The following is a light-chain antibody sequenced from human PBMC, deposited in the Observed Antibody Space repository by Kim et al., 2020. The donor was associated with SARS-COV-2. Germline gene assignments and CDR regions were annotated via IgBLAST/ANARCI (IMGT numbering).Light chain of an antibody. CDR2: SND. J-gene: IGLJ1*01. CDR1: SPNIGRNY. V-gene: IGLV1-47*01. CDR3: ATWDDSLKV. Sequence: PGQKVSISCSGRSPNIGRNYVFWYQQLPGTAPKLLIYSNDQRPSGVPDRFSGSKSGASASLAISGLRSDDEADYFCATWDDSLKVFGTGTKVTVL.